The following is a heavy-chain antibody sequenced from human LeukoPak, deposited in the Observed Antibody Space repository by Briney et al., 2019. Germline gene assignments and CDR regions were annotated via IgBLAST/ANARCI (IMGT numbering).Heavy chain of an antibody. Sequence: PSETLSLTCAVYGGSFSGYYWSWIRQPPGKGLEWIGEINHSGSTNYNPSLKSRVTISVDTSKNQFSLKLSSVTAADTAVYYCARILPSLPITIFGVVRSLLGFDIWGQGTMVTVSS. CDR3: ARILPSLPITIFGVVRSLLGFDI. CDR1: GGSFSGYY. CDR2: INHSGST. D-gene: IGHD3-3*01. V-gene: IGHV4-34*01. J-gene: IGHJ3*02.